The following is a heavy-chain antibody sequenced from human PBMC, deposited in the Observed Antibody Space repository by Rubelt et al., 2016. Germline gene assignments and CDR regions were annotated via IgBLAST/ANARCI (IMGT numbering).Heavy chain of an antibody. D-gene: IGHD4-17*01. CDR1: GGSISSYY. J-gene: IGHJ4*02. CDR3: ARGDPDRGSRTVTLDY. V-gene: IGHV4-4*07. Sequence: ESGPGLVKPSETLSLTCTVSGGSISSYYWSWIRQPAGKGLEWIGRIYTSGSTNSNPSLKSRVTMSVDTSKNQSSLKLSSVTAADTAVYYCARGDPDRGSRTVTLDYWGQGTLVTVSS. CDR2: IYTSGST.